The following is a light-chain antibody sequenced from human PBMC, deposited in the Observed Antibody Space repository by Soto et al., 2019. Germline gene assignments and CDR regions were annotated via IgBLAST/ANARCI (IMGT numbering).Light chain of an antibody. J-gene: IGKJ2*03. CDR2: DAS. CDR1: QSVSSW. Sequence: DIQMTQSPSTLSASVGDRVTITCRASQSVSSWLAWYQQKPGKAPKVLIYDASNLESGVSSRFSGSGSGTEFTLTITGLQPDDFAAYYCQHYYGPLYSFGQGTKLEV. V-gene: IGKV1-5*01. CDR3: QHYYGPLYS.